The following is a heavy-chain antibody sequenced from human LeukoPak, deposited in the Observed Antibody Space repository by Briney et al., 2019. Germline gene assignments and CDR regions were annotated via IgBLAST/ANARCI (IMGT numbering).Heavy chain of an antibody. CDR1: GFRFSNAW. CDR3: TTEVSDGYNYIGYFDY. CDR2: VKSNTDGGAT. J-gene: IGHJ4*02. Sequence: GGSLRLSCAASGFRFSNAWMSWVRPASGKGLEWVGRVKSNTDGGATDYTAPVKDRFTISRDDSKNTMYLQMNSLKTEDTAVYYCTTEVSDGYNYIGYFDYWGEGTLVTVSS. V-gene: IGHV3-15*01. D-gene: IGHD5-24*01.